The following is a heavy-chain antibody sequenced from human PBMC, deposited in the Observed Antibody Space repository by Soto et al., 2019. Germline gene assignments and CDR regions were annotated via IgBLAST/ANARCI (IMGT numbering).Heavy chain of an antibody. CDR2: ISGSGGST. CDR1: GFTFSSYA. V-gene: IGHV3-23*01. CDR3: ASCSSGWYFIY. J-gene: IGHJ4*02. D-gene: IGHD6-19*01. Sequence: EVQLLESGGGLVQPGGSLRLSCAASGFTFSSYAMSWVRQAPGKGLEWVSIISGSGGSTYYADSVKGRFTISRDNSKNTLYLQMNSLRAEDTAVYYFASCSSGWYFIYWGQVTLVTVSS.